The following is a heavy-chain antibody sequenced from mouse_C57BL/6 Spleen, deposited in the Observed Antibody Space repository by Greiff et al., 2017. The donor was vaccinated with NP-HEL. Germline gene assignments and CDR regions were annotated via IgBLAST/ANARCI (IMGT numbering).Heavy chain of an antibody. CDR2: ISSGGSYT. CDR1: GFTFSSYG. J-gene: IGHJ4*01. Sequence: VHLVESGGDLVKPGGSLKLSCAASGFTFSSYGMSWVRQTPDKRLEWVATISSGGSYTYYLDSVKGRFTISRDNAKNTLYLQMSSLKSEDTVMYYGARDYYGSYAMDYWGQGTSVTVSS. V-gene: IGHV5-6*01. CDR3: ARDYYGSYAMDY. D-gene: IGHD1-1*01.